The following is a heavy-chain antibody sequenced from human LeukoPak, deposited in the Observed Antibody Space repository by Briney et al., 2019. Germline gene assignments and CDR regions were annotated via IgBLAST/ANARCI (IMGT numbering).Heavy chain of an antibody. Sequence: SETLSLTCTVSGGSISSSSYYWGWIRQPPGKGLEWIGSIYHSGSTYYNPSLKSRVTISVDTSKNQFSLKLSSVTAADTAVYYCARDRREGGANDYWGQGTLVTVSS. V-gene: IGHV4-39*07. D-gene: IGHD1-26*01. J-gene: IGHJ4*02. CDR2: IYHSGST. CDR3: ARDRREGGANDY. CDR1: GGSISSSSYY.